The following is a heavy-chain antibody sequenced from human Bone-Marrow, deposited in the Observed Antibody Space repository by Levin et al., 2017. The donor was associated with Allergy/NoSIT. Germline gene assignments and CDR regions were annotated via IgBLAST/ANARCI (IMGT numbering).Heavy chain of an antibody. CDR2: ISGNSHYV. Sequence: ETLSLTCRGSGFDSNTHDMNWVRQAPGQGLEWVSSISGNSHYVYYADSVKGRFSISRDNAKNSMFLHMNSLRVEDTAVYYCARSQGRSGWSYYYYGMDVWGRGTTLTVSS. V-gene: IGHV3-21*06. J-gene: IGHJ6*02. D-gene: IGHD6-19*01. CDR1: GFDSNTHD. CDR3: ARSQGRSGWSYYYYGMDV.